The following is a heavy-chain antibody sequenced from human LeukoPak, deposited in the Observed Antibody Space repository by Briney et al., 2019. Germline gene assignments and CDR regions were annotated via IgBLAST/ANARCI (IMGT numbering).Heavy chain of an antibody. V-gene: IGHV4-34*01. CDR3: ARERLVVVAATRLGVVYYFDY. J-gene: IGHJ4*02. Sequence: KASETLSLTCAVYGGSFSGYYWSWIRQPPGKGLEWIGEINHSGSTNYNPSLKSRVTISVDTSKNQFSLKLSSVTAADTAVYYCARERLVVVAATRLGVVYYFDYWGQGTLVTVSS. CDR1: GGSFSGYY. CDR2: INHSGST. D-gene: IGHD2-15*01.